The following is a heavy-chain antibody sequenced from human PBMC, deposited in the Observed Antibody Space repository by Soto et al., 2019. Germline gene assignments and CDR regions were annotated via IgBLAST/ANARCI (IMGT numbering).Heavy chain of an antibody. D-gene: IGHD2-2*01. CDR2: IIPIFGTA. CDR3: ARDHYCSSTSCSSGMDV. Sequence: ASVKVSCKASGGTFSSYAISWVRQAPGQGLEWMGGIIPIFGTANYAQKFQGRVTITADKSTSTAYMELSSLRSEDTAVYYCARDHYCSSTSCSSGMDVWGQGTTVTVSS. J-gene: IGHJ6*02. V-gene: IGHV1-69*06. CDR1: GGTFSSYA.